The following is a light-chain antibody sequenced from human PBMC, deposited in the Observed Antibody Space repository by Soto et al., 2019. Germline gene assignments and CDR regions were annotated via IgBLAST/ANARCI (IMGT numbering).Light chain of an antibody. V-gene: IGKV3-20*01. CDR3: QQYESSPYT. Sequence: EIVLTQSPGTLSLSPRERATLSCRASQSVSSSYLAWYQEKPGQAPRLLIYGASSRATGIPDRFSGSGSGTDCTLTISRLEPEDFAVYYCQQYESSPYTFGQGTKLEIK. J-gene: IGKJ2*01. CDR1: QSVSSSY. CDR2: GAS.